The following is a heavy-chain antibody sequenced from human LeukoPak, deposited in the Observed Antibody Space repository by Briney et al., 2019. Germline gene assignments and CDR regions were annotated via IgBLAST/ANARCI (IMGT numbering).Heavy chain of an antibody. CDR2: INPSGGST. J-gene: IGHJ6*02. Sequence: ASVKVSCKASGYTFTGYYMHWVRQAPGQGLEWMGIINPSGGSTSYAQKFQGRVTMTRDTSTSTVYMELSSLRSEDTAVYYCAREDGSGNGMDVWGQGTTVTVSS. CDR1: GYTFTGYY. D-gene: IGHD3-10*01. V-gene: IGHV1-46*01. CDR3: AREDGSGNGMDV.